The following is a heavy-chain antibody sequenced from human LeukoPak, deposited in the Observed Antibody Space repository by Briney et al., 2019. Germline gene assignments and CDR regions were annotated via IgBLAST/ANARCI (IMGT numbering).Heavy chain of an antibody. CDR1: GYTFTSYA. CDR3: ARDGQGSSWYEIYYYYGMDV. Sequence: ASVKVSCKASGYTFTSYAMHWVRQAPGQRLEWMGWINAGNGNTKYSQKFQGRVTITRDTSASTAYMELSSLRSEDTAVYYCARDGQGSSWYEIYYYYGMDVWGQGTTVTVSS. CDR2: INAGNGNT. J-gene: IGHJ6*02. D-gene: IGHD6-13*01. V-gene: IGHV1-3*01.